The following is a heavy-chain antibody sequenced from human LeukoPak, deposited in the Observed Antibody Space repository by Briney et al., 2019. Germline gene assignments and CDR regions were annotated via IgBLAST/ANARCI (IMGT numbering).Heavy chain of an antibody. CDR2: ISGSGGST. CDR3: AKGLNYESSAAFDY. D-gene: IGHD3-22*01. J-gene: IGHJ4*02. CDR1: GFAFSSYA. V-gene: IGHV3-23*01. Sequence: GGSLRLSCTASGFAFSSYAMTWVRQAPGKGLEWVSGISGSGGSTYYADSVKGRFTISRDNSRNTLYLRMNSLRAADTAVYYCAKGLNYESSAAFDYWGQGTLVTVSS.